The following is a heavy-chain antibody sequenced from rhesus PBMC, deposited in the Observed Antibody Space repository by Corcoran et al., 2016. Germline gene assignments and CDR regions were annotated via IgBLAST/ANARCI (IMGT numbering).Heavy chain of an antibody. V-gene: IGHV4-173*01. CDR2: ISGSGGST. D-gene: IGHD1-20*01. J-gene: IGHJ2*01. CDR1: GGSISSNY. CDR3: ARGIAGTTSLYIDL. Sequence: QLQLQESGPGLVKPSETLSLTCAVSGGSISSNYWSWIRQPPGKRLEWIGRISGSGGSTEYSHSLKIRVTISTDTSKNQFSLKLSSVTAADTAWYYCARGIAGTTSLYIDLWGPGTPITISS.